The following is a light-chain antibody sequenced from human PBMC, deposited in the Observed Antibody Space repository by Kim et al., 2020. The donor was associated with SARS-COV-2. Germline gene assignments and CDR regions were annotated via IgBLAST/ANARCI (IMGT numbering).Light chain of an antibody. J-gene: IGLJ3*02. CDR2: DTS. CDR3: LLYYGGDRV. V-gene: IGLV7-46*01. CDR1: TGAVTSGHY. Sequence: QAVVTQEPSLTVSPGGTVTLTCGSSTGAVTSGHYPYWFQQKPGQAPRTLIYDTSNKHSWTPARFSGSLLGGKAALTLSGAQPEDEAEYYCLLYYGGDRVFGGGPQLTVL.